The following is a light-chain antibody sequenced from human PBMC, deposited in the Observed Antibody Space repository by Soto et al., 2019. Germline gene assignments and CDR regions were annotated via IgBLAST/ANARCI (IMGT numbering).Light chain of an antibody. J-gene: IGLJ2*01. V-gene: IGLV2-14*03. Sequence: QSALTQPASVSGSPGQSITISCTGTNSDIGGYNYVSWYQQHPGKAPKLMIYDVSNRPSGVSYRFSGSKSGNTASLTISGLQPEDEADYYCSSYTSRSTLGVFGGGTKLTVL. CDR1: NSDIGGYNY. CDR2: DVS. CDR3: SSYTSRSTLGV.